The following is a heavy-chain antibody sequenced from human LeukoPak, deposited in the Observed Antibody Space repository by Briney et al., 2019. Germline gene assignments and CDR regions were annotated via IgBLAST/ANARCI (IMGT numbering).Heavy chain of an antibody. CDR2: IIPILGIA. J-gene: IGHJ4*02. D-gene: IGHD6-6*01. CDR1: GGTFSSYA. CDR3: ARDRYRSSSQTDFDY. Sequence: ASVTVSCKASGGTFSSYAISWVRQAPGQGLEWMGRIIPILGIANYAQKFQGRVTITADKSTSTAYMELSSLRSEDTAVYYCARDRYRSSSQTDFDYWGQGTLVTVSS. V-gene: IGHV1-69*04.